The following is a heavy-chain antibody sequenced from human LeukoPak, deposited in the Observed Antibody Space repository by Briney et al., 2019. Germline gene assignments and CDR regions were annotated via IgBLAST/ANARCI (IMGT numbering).Heavy chain of an antibody. Sequence: PSETLSLTCTVSGGSINNYFWSWIRQPPGKGLECIAYIYYSDSTNYNPSLKSRVTVSVDTSKNQFSLKLSSVTAADTAVYYCARIFRGAYFDYWGQGTLVTVSS. D-gene: IGHD3-10*01. CDR1: GGSINNYF. V-gene: IGHV4-59*01. CDR3: ARIFRGAYFDY. CDR2: IYYSDST. J-gene: IGHJ4*02.